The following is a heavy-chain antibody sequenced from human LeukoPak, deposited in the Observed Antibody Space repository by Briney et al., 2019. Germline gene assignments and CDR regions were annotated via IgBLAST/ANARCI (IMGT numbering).Heavy chain of an antibody. Sequence: ASVKVSCKASGYTFTSYAMHWVRQAPGQRLEWMGWINAGNGNTKYSQKFQGRVTITRDTSASTAYTELSSLRSEDTAVYYCARAPYYDILTGYYNWFDPWGQGTPVTVSS. CDR2: INAGNGNT. CDR1: GYTFTSYA. CDR3: ARAPYYDILTGYYNWFDP. D-gene: IGHD3-9*01. J-gene: IGHJ5*02. V-gene: IGHV1-3*01.